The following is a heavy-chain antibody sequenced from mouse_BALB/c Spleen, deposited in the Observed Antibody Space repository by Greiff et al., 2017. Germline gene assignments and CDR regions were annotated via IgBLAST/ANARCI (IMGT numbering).Heavy chain of an antibody. J-gene: IGHJ2*01. V-gene: IGHV3-2*02. Sequence: VQLKESGPGLVKPSQSLSLTCTVTGYSITSDYAWNWIRQSPGNKLEWMGYISYSGSTSYNPSLKSRISITRDTSKNQFFLQLNSVTTEDTATYYCARWGDYDRAFDYWGQGTTLTVSS. CDR1: GYSITSDYA. CDR3: ARWGDYDRAFDY. D-gene: IGHD2-4*01. CDR2: ISYSGST.